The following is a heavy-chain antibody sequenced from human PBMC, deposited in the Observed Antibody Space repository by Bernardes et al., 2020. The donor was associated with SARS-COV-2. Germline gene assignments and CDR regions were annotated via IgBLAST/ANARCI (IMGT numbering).Heavy chain of an antibody. J-gene: IGHJ6*02. Sequence: GGSLRLSCAASGFTFSTYNMNWVRQAPGKGLEWVSYISYGSSTIYYADSVKGRFTISRDNAKNSLYLQMNSLRAEDAAVYYCARDCSGGVCEGYYYGMDVWGQGTTVTVSS. CDR2: ISYGSSTI. D-gene: IGHD2-8*02. V-gene: IGHV3-48*01. CDR3: ARDCSGGVCEGYYYGMDV. CDR1: GFTFSTYN.